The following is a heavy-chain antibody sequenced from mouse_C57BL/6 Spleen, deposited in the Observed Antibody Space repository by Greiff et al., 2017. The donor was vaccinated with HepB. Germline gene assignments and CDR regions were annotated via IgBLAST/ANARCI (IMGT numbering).Heavy chain of an antibody. CDR1: GYTFTSYG. CDR2: IYPRSGNT. J-gene: IGHJ3*01. V-gene: IGHV1-81*01. Sequence: QVQLQQSGAELARPGASVKLSCKASGYTFTSYGISWVKQRTGQGLEWIGEIYPRSGNTYYNEKLKGKATLTADKSSSTAYMELRSLTSEDSAVYFCARSTAQATGFAYWGQGTLVTVSA. D-gene: IGHD3-2*02. CDR3: ARSTAQATGFAY.